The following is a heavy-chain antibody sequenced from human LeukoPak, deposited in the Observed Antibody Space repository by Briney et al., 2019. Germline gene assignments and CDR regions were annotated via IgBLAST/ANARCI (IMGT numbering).Heavy chain of an antibody. CDR1: GFTVSSNY. CDR3: ARLNFGDDY. Sequence: PGGSLRLSCAASGFTVSSNYINWVRQAPGKGLEWVSLIYGSTSADYADSVKGRFTIPRDTSMNTVYLQMNSLRAEDTAVYYCARLNFGDDYWGQGTLVTVSS. V-gene: IGHV3-66*01. J-gene: IGHJ4*02. D-gene: IGHD4-17*01. CDR2: IYGSTSA.